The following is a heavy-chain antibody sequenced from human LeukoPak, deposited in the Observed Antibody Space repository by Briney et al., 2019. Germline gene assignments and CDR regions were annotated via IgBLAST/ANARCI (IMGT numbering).Heavy chain of an antibody. V-gene: IGHV4-34*01. CDR2: INHRGST. Sequence: SETLSLTCAVYGGSFSGYYWTWIRQPPGKGLEWIGEINHRGSTNYNPSLKSRVTISVDTSKNQFSLKLSSVTAADTAVYYCARGDYSSSQGYYYMTSGAKGPRSPSP. J-gene: IGHJ6*03. CDR1: GGSFSGYY. D-gene: IGHD6-6*01. CDR3: ARGDYSSSQGYYYMTS.